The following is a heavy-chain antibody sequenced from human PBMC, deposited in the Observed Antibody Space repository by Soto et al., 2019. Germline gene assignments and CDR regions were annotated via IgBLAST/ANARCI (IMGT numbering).Heavy chain of an antibody. CDR1: GYTFTGYY. Sequence: ASVKVSCKASGYTFTGYYMHWVRQAPGQGLEWMGWINPNSGGTNYAQKFQGRVTMTRDTSISTAYMELSRLRPDDTAVYYCARDLKSGYYYGMDVWGQGTTVTVSS. D-gene: IGHD3-10*01. CDR3: ARDLKSGYYYGMDV. J-gene: IGHJ6*02. CDR2: INPNSGGT. V-gene: IGHV1-2*02.